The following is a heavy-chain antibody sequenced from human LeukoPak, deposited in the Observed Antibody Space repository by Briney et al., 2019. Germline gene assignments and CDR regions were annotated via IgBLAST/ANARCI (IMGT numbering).Heavy chain of an antibody. J-gene: IGHJ4*02. Sequence: ASVKVSCKASGYTFTSYYMHWVRQAPGHGLEWIGIINPSVGSTSYAQKFQGRVTMTRDTSTSTVYMELSSLRSEDTAMYYCARDSGLDGSGSYYNPLDYWGQGTLVTVSS. CDR3: ARDSGLDGSGSYYNPLDY. CDR2: INPSVGST. V-gene: IGHV1-46*01. D-gene: IGHD3-10*01. CDR1: GYTFTSYY.